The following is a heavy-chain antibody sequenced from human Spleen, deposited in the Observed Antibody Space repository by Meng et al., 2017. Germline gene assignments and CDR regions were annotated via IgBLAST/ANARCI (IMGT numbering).Heavy chain of an antibody. V-gene: IGHV1-2*06. CDR2: IDPKSGDT. J-gene: IGHJ4*02. CDR1: GYNFPDYW. Sequence: QLQLVQSGAEVKKPGASVKVPCKPSGYNFPDYWLHWVRRAPGQGLEWMGRIDPKSGDTHYAQSFQGRVTMTGDTSISTAYMELSGLRSDDTAMYYCVRDEDISAAGKLFGDYWGQGTLVTVSS. CDR3: VRDEDISAAGKLFGDY. D-gene: IGHD6-13*01.